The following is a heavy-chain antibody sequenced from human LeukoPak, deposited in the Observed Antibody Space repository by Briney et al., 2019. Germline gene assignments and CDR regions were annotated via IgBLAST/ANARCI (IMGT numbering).Heavy chain of an antibody. J-gene: IGHJ4*02. Sequence: GGSLRLSCTASGFTFSSYAMHWVRQAPGKGLEWVAVISYDGSNKYYADSVKGRFTISRDNSKNTLYLQMNSLRAEDTAVYYCARGISSGYYSPFDYWGQGTLVTDSS. D-gene: IGHD3-22*01. CDR1: GFTFSSYA. V-gene: IGHV3-30-3*01. CDR3: ARGISSGYYSPFDY. CDR2: ISYDGSNK.